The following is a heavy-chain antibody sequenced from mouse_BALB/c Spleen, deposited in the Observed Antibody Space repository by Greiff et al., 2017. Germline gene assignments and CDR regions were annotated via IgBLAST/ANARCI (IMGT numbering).Heavy chain of an antibody. J-gene: IGHJ4*01. Sequence: EVQVVESGGGLVQPGGSRKLSCAASGFTFSSFGMHWVRQAPEKGLEWVAYISSGSSTIYYADTVKGRFTISRDNPKNTLFLQMTSLRSEDTAMYYCARSVTTVVAPYYAMDYWGQGTSVTVSS. D-gene: IGHD1-1*01. CDR2: ISSGSSTI. CDR3: ARSVTTVVAPYYAMDY. CDR1: GFTFSSFG. V-gene: IGHV5-17*02.